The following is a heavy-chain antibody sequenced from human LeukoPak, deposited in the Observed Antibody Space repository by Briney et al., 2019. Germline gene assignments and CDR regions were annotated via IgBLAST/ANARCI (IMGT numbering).Heavy chain of an antibody. D-gene: IGHD5-12*01. CDR2: ISSSGSTI. Sequence: SGGSLRLSCAASGFTFSSYAMTWVRQAPGKGLEWVSYISSSGSTIYYADSVKGRFTISRDNAKNSLYLQMNSLRAEDTAVYYCATLGYSGYDSAAREDYWGQGTLVTVSS. CDR1: GFTFSSYA. CDR3: ATLGYSGYDSAAREDY. J-gene: IGHJ4*02. V-gene: IGHV3-48*04.